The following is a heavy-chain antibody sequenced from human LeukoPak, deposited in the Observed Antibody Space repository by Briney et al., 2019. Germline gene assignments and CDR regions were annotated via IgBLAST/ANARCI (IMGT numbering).Heavy chain of an antibody. D-gene: IGHD5-18*01. CDR3: ARDGPWIQLSWAFDY. Sequence: PGGSLRLSCAASGFTFSSYSMNWVRPAPGKGVEWGSYISSSSSTIYYADSVKGRFTISRDNAKNSLYLQMNSLRDEDTAVYYCARDGPWIQLSWAFDYWGQGTLVTVSS. CDR2: ISSSSSTI. J-gene: IGHJ4*02. V-gene: IGHV3-48*02. CDR1: GFTFSSYS.